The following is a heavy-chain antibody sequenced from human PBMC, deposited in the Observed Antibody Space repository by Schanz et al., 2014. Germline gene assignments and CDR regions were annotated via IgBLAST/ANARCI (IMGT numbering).Heavy chain of an antibody. V-gene: IGHV3-21*01. Sequence: EVQLVESGGGLVQPGGSLRLSCAASGFTFSSYWMSWVRQAPGKGLEWVSSISSSGSYIYYADSVKGRFSISRDNAKNSLFLQMNRLRAEDTAVYYCARANYRRKINFDYWGRGTLVTVSS. J-gene: IGHJ4*02. CDR3: ARANYRRKINFDY. D-gene: IGHD3-10*01. CDR2: ISSSGSYI. CDR1: GFTFSSYW.